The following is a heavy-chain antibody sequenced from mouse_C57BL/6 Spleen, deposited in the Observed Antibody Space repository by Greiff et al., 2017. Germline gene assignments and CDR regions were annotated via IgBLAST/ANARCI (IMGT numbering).Heavy chain of an antibody. J-gene: IGHJ1*03. CDR3: ARHGPREGYFDV. CDR2: IWSDGST. CDR1: GFSLTSYG. Sequence: VQLQESGPGLVAPSQSLSITCTVSGFSLTSYGVHWVRQPPGKGLEWLVVIWSDGSTPYNSALKSRLSISKDNSKSQVFLKMNSLQTDDTAMYYCARHGPREGYFDVWGTGTTVTVSS. V-gene: IGHV2-6-1*01.